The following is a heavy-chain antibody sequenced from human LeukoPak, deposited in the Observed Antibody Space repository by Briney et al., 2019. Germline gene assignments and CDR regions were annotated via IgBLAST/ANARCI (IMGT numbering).Heavy chain of an antibody. Sequence: RSGGSLRLSCTASGFAFDGHGMSWVRQVPGKGLEWVSGINWSGGSTGYADPLRGRFTISRDNAKNSPYLQMDSLRAEDTALYYCARAPITSPFYFDYWGQGTLVTVSS. CDR1: GFAFDGHG. V-gene: IGHV3-20*04. CDR2: INWSGGST. D-gene: IGHD2-2*01. J-gene: IGHJ4*02. CDR3: ARAPITSPFYFDY.